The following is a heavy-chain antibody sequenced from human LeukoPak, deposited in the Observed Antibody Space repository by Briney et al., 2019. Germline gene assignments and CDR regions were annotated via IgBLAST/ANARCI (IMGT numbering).Heavy chain of an antibody. J-gene: IGHJ3*02. Sequence: ASVKVSCKASGYTFTSYGISWVRQAPGQGLEWMGIINPSGGSTSYAQKFQGRVTMTRDMSTSTVYTELSSLRSEDTAVYYCARDLKLVYCSSTSCYPVVGAFDIWGQGTMVTVSS. V-gene: IGHV1-46*01. D-gene: IGHD2-2*01. CDR2: INPSGGST. CDR3: ARDLKLVYCSSTSCYPVVGAFDI. CDR1: GYTFTSYG.